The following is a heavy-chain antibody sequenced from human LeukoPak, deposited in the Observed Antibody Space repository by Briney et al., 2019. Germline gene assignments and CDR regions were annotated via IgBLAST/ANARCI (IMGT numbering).Heavy chain of an antibody. CDR1: GFTFSSYA. CDR2: ISYDGSNK. D-gene: IGHD6-6*01. Sequence: GRSLRLSCAASGFTFSSYAMHWVRQAPGKGLEWVAVISYDGSNKYYADSVKGRFTISRDNSKNTLYLQMNSLRAEDTAVYYCARGRNSSSSRAYFDYWGQGTLVTVYS. J-gene: IGHJ4*02. CDR3: ARGRNSSSSRAYFDY. V-gene: IGHV3-30*01.